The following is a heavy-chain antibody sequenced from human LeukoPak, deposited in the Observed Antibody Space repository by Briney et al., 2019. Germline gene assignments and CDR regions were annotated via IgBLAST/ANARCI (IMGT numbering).Heavy chain of an antibody. CDR1: GYTFTGYY. CDR3: AREVCSSTSCYGGNWFDP. D-gene: IGHD2-2*01. Sequence: ASVKVSCKASGYTFTGYYMHWVRQAPGQGLEWMGWMNPNSGNTGYAQKFQGRVTITRNTSISTAYMELSSLRSEDTAVYYCAREVCSSTSCYGGNWFDPWGQGTLVTVSS. CDR2: MNPNSGNT. V-gene: IGHV1-8*03. J-gene: IGHJ5*02.